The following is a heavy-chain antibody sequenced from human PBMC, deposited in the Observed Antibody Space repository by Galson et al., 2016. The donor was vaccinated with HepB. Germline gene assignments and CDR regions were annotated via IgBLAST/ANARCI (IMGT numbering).Heavy chain of an antibody. J-gene: IGHJ4*02. D-gene: IGHD3-10*01. Sequence: SLRLSCAASGFTFSSYAMSWVRQAPGKGLEWVSAISAGGGSTYYADSVKGRFTISRNNSKNTLYLQMNSLRIEDTAVYYCAREGLGGLWSHYFDYWGQGTLVTVSS. V-gene: IGHV3-23*01. CDR1: GFTFSSYA. CDR2: ISAGGGST. CDR3: AREGLGGLWSHYFDY.